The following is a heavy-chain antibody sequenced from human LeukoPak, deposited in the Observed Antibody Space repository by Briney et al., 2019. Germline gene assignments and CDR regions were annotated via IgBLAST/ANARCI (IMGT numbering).Heavy chain of an antibody. CDR3: ARVGQFDS. V-gene: IGHV3-11*04. J-gene: IGHJ4*02. CDR1: GFTVSPNY. CDR2: ISISGGTI. Sequence: GGSLRLSCAASGFTVSPNYMSWIRQAPGKGLEWISYISISGGTIYYAESVKGRFTISRDNAKSSLYLQMNSLRGEDTAVYYCARVGQFDSWGQGTLVTASS.